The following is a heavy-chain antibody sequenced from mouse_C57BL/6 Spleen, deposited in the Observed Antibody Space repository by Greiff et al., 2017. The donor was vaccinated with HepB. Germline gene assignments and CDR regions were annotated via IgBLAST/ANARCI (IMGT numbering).Heavy chain of an antibody. CDR2: IHPNSGST. V-gene: IGHV1-64*01. D-gene: IGHD1-1*01. CDR3: ARGTTVVAGGAMDY. Sequence: VQLVESGAELVKPGASVKLSCKASGYTFTSYWMHWVKQRPGQGLEWIGMIHPNSGSTNYNEKFKSKATLTVDKSSSTAYMQLSSLTSEDSAVYYCARGTTVVAGGAMDYWGQGTSVTVSS. CDR1: GYTFTSYW. J-gene: IGHJ4*01.